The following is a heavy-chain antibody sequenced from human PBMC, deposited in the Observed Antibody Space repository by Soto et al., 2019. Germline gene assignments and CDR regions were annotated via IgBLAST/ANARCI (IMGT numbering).Heavy chain of an antibody. Sequence: SVKVSCKASGGTFSSYTISWVRQAPGQGLEWMGRIIPILGIANYAQKFQGRVTITADKSTSTAYMELSSLRSEDTAVYYCAINFKGGQYCSSTSCYGPRSYMDVWGKGTTVTVSS. CDR1: GGTFSSYT. D-gene: IGHD2-2*01. CDR3: AINFKGGQYCSSTSCYGPRSYMDV. J-gene: IGHJ6*03. V-gene: IGHV1-69*02. CDR2: IIPILGIA.